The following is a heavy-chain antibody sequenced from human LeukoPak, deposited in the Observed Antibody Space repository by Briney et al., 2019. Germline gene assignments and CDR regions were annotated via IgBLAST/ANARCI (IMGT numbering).Heavy chain of an antibody. CDR3: TTYGGGCYSLDY. D-gene: IGHD2-15*01. CDR1: GFTFSNAW. J-gene: IGHJ4*02. CDR2: IKSKTDGGTA. V-gene: IGHV3-15*01. Sequence: GGSLRLSCAASGFTFSNAWMSWVRQAPGKGLEWVGRIKSKTDGGTADYAAPVKGRFTISRDDSKNTLYPQMNSLKTEDTAVYYCTTYGGGCYSLDYWWGGTLVTVVS.